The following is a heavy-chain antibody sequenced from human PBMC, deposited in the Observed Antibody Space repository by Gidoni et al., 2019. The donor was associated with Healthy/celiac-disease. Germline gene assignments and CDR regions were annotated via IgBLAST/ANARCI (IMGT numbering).Heavy chain of an antibody. J-gene: IGHJ4*02. Sequence: QLQLQESGPGLVKPSETPSLTCTVSGGSISSSSYYWGWIRKPPGKGLEWIGSIYYSGSTYYNPSLKSRVTISVDTSKNQFSLKLSSVTAADTAVYYCARHPNGGIDYWGQGTLVTVSS. CDR3: ARHPNGGIDY. CDR2: IYYSGST. D-gene: IGHD3-16*01. V-gene: IGHV4-39*01. CDR1: GGSISSSSYY.